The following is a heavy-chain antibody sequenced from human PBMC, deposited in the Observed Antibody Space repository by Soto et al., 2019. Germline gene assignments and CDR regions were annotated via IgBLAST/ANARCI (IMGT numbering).Heavy chain of an antibody. CDR2: VSYDGSSK. D-gene: IGHD6-19*01. J-gene: IGHJ4*02. V-gene: IGHV3-30*18. CDR1: GFTFSSAC. Sequence: PGGSLRLSCAASGFTFSSACINWVRQAPGKGLEWVAVVSYDGSSKYYADSVKGRFTISRDNSKNTLYLQMNSLKPEDTAVYYCAKDGNSGWYLTGGHFDYWGQGTLVTVSS. CDR3: AKDGNSGWYLTGGHFDY.